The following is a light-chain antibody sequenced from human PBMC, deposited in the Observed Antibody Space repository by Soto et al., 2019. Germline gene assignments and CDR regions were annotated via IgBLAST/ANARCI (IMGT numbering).Light chain of an antibody. CDR1: PTISSW. V-gene: IGKV1-5*03. CDR3: QHYNSYSEA. CDR2: KAS. Sequence: DIQMTQSPSTLSGSVGDRVTITCRASPTISSWLAWYQQKPGKAPKLLIYKASTLKSGVPSRFSGSGSGTEFTLTISSRQPEDFATYYCQHYNSYSEAFGQGTKV. J-gene: IGKJ1*01.